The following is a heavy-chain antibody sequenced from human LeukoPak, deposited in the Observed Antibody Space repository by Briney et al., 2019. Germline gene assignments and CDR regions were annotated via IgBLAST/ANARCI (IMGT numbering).Heavy chain of an antibody. CDR1: GFTFSSYA. Sequence: GGSLRLSCAASGFTFSSYAMSWVRQAPGKGLEWVSSISGSGGITYHADSVKGRFTISRDNSKNTLYLQMNSLRAEDTAVYYCAKSPVLWFGELLVFDYWGQGTLVTVSS. V-gene: IGHV3-23*01. CDR3: AKSPVLWFGELLVFDY. D-gene: IGHD3-10*01. CDR2: ISGSGGIT. J-gene: IGHJ4*02.